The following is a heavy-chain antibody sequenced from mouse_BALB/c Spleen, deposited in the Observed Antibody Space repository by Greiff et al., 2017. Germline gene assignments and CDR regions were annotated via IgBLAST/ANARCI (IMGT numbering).Heavy chain of an antibody. J-gene: IGHJ2*01. Sequence: EVKLVESGGGLVKPGGSLKLSCAASGFTFSSYAMSWVRQSPEKRLEWVAEISSGGSYTYYPDTVTGRFTISRDNAKNTLYLEMSSLRSEDTAMYYCARDRTGTFYYWGQGTTLTVSS. CDR2: ISSGGSYT. V-gene: IGHV5-9-4*01. D-gene: IGHD4-1*01. CDR3: ARDRTGTFYY. CDR1: GFTFSSYA.